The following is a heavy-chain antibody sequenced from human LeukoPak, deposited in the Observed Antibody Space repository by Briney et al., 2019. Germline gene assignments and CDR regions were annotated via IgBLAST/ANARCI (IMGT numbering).Heavy chain of an antibody. J-gene: IGHJ5*02. D-gene: IGHD2-2*01. CDR2: IYYSGST. CDR1: GGSISSGGYY. V-gene: IGHV4-31*03. CDR3: ASLIVVVPAATFWFDP. Sequence: SETLSLTCTVSGGSISSGGYYWSWIRHHPGKGLEWIGYIYYSGSTYYNPSLKSRVTISVYTSKNQFSLKLSSVTAADTAVYYCASLIVVVPAATFWFDPWGQGTLVTVSS.